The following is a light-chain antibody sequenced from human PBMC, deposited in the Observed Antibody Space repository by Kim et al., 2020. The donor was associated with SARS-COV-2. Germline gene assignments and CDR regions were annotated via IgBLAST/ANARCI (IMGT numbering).Light chain of an antibody. CDR1: SSDVGGYDY. V-gene: IGLV2-11*01. J-gene: IGLJ1*01. CDR3: CSYAGTYIPYV. CDR2: DVT. Sequence: QSALTQPRSVSGSPGQSVTISCTGTSSDVGGYDYVSWHQHHPGKAPKLMIYDVTKRPSGVPDRFSGSKSGNTASLTISGLQAEDEADYYCCSYAGTYIPYVFGTGTTVTVL.